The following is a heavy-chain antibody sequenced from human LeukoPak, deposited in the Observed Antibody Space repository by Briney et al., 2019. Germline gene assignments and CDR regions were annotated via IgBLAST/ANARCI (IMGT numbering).Heavy chain of an antibody. D-gene: IGHD4-17*01. CDR3: AKEDYGDYVW. Sequence: PGRSLRLSCAASVFSFSNYGMHWVRQAPGKGLEWVAVISYDGSNKYYADSVKGRFTISRDNSKNTLYLQMNSMRAEDTAVYYCAKEDYGDYVWWGQGTLVTVSS. CDR2: ISYDGSNK. J-gene: IGHJ4*02. CDR1: VFSFSNYG. V-gene: IGHV3-30*18.